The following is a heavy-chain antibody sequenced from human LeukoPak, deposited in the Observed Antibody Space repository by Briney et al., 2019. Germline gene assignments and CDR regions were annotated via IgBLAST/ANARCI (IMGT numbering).Heavy chain of an antibody. J-gene: IGHJ4*02. D-gene: IGHD2-2*01. Sequence: GGSLRLSCATSAFSFNTYGMSWVRQAPGKGLEWVSAISGSGGSTYYADSVKGRFTISRDNSKNTLYLQMNSLRAEDTAVYYCFQLHHTFDYWGQGTLVTVSS. CDR1: AFSFNTYG. CDR3: FQLHHTFDY. V-gene: IGHV3-23*01. CDR2: ISGSGGST.